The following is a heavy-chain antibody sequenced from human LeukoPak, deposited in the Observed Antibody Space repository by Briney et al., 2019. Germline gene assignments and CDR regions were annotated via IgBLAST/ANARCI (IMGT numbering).Heavy chain of an antibody. CDR1: GFRFADFP. CDR3: TRGSGRLEY. CDR2: IRAKAYGGTA. J-gene: IGHJ4*02. D-gene: IGHD1-26*01. Sequence: GGSLILSCSTSGFRFADFPMAWVRQAPGKGLEWVGYIRAKAYGGTAEYGPSVKGRFFVSRDDAKGIAYLQMNSLKSEDTAVYYCTRGSGRLEYWGQGTLVSVSP. V-gene: IGHV3-49*04.